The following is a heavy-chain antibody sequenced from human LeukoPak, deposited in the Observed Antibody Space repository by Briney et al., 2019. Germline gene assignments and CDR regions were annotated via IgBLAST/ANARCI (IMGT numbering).Heavy chain of an antibody. V-gene: IGHV4-34*01. J-gene: IGHJ4*02. CDR2: INHSGST. D-gene: IGHD2-2*01. CDR1: GGSFSGYY. CDR3: ARGSRRGGLSVAPAAIPFDY. Sequence: SETLSLTCAVYGGSFSGYYWSWIRQPPGKGLEWIGEINHSGSTNYNPSLKSRVTISVDTSKNQFSLKLSSVTAADTAVYYCARGSRRGGLSVAPAAIPFDYWGQGTLVTVSS.